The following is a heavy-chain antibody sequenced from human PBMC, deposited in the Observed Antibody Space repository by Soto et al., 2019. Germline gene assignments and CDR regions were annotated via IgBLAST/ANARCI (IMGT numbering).Heavy chain of an antibody. Sequence: TGGSLRLSCAASGFTFSNYGMHWVRQAPGKGLEWVAIISYDGNNRYYGDSVKGRFTISRDNSKNTVYLQMNSLRVEDTAVYYCASPWSGYYYFDSWGQGTLVTVSS. CDR2: ISYDGNNR. CDR1: GFTFSNYG. CDR3: ASPWSGYYYFDS. V-gene: IGHV3-30*03. D-gene: IGHD3-3*01. J-gene: IGHJ4*02.